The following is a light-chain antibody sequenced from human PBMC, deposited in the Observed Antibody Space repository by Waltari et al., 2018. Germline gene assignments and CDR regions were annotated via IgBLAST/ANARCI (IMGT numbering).Light chain of an antibody. CDR3: QQYYIAPRT. CDR2: WAS. CDR1: QSVLYSSNSRNY. V-gene: IGKV4-1*01. J-gene: IGKJ1*01. Sequence: DIVMTQALNSLAVSLGERAIINCKSSQSVLYSSNSRNYLALFQQKPGKPLKLVIYWASTRASGVPDRFSGSGSGTDFTLTLNSLQAEDVAIYYCQQYYIAPRTFGQGTKVGIK.